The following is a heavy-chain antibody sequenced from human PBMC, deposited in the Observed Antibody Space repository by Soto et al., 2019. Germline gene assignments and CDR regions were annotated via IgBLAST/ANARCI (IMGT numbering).Heavy chain of an antibody. D-gene: IGHD3-9*01. Sequence: QLQLQESGPGLVKPSETLSLTCTVSGGSISSSSYYWGWIRQPPGKGLEWIGSIYYSGSTYYNPSLKSRVTISVDTSKNQFSLKLSSVTAADTAVYYCANHRGLTGYYSPPFDYWGQGTLVTVSS. CDR1: GGSISSSSYY. J-gene: IGHJ4*02. CDR2: IYYSGST. CDR3: ANHRGLTGYYSPPFDY. V-gene: IGHV4-39*01.